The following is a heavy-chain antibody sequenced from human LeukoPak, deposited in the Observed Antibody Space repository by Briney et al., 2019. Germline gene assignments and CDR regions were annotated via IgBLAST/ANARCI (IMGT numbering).Heavy chain of an antibody. V-gene: IGHV4-34*01. Sequence: SETLSLTCAVYGGSFSGYYWSWIRQPPGEGLEWIGEINHSGSTNYNPSLKSRVTISVDTSKNQFSLKLSSVTAADTAVYYCARAHIVVVPAAIHNWFDPWGQGTLVTVSS. J-gene: IGHJ5*02. CDR1: GGSFSGYY. CDR3: ARAHIVVVPAAIHNWFDP. D-gene: IGHD2-2*01. CDR2: INHSGST.